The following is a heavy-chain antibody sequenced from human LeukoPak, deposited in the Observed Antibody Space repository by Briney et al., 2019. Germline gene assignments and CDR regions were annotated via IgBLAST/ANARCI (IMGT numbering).Heavy chain of an antibody. Sequence: ASVKVSCKASGYTFTSYDINWVRQATGQGLEWMGWINPNSGNTGYAQKFQGRVTMTRNTSISTAYMELSSLRSEDTAVYYCARVGNDYVWGSYRFPKPLVDYWGQGTLVTVSS. CDR2: INPNSGNT. D-gene: IGHD3-16*02. J-gene: IGHJ4*02. CDR3: ARVGNDYVWGSYRFPKPLVDY. CDR1: GYTFTSYD. V-gene: IGHV1-8*01.